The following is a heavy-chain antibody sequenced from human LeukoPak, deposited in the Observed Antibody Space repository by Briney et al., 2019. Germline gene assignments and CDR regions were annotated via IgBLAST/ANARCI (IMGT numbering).Heavy chain of an antibody. CDR1: GFTFRNYW. CDR3: AGDEGWTFDI. J-gene: IGHJ3*02. V-gene: IGHV3-7*01. CDR2: IKEDGSDK. Sequence: TGGSLRLSCTASGFTFRNYWMSWVRQAPGKGLECVAYIKEDGSDKNYVDSVKGRFTISRDNAKSSLYLQMNSLRVEDTAVYYCAGDEGWTFDIWGQGQKSPSLQ. D-gene: IGHD3/OR15-3a*01.